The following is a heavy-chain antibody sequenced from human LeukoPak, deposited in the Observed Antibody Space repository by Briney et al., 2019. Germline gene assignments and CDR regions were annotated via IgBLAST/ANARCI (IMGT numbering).Heavy chain of an antibody. V-gene: IGHV4-39*01. Sequence: SETLSLTCTVSGGSISSYYWGWIRQPPGKGLEWTGSIDHSGSTYYNPSLKSRVTISVDTSKNQFSLKLTSVTAADAAVYYCARHPSGRMWLQQGGWFDPWGQGTLVTVSS. CDR3: ARHPSGRMWLQQGGWFDP. J-gene: IGHJ5*02. D-gene: IGHD5-24*01. CDR2: IDHSGST. CDR1: GGSISSYY.